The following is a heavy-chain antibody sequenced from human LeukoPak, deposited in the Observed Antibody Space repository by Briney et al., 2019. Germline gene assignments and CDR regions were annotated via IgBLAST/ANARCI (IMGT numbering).Heavy chain of an antibody. CDR3: AREGKFLEWLFDY. Sequence: VIWYDGSNKYYADSVKGRFTISRDNSKNTLYLQMNSLRAEDTAVYYCAREGKFLEWLFDYWGQGTLVTVSS. D-gene: IGHD3-3*01. V-gene: IGHV3-33*01. CDR2: IWYDGSNK. J-gene: IGHJ4*02.